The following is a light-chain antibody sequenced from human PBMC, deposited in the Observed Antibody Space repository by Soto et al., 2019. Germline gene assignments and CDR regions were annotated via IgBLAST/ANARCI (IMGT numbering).Light chain of an antibody. CDR3: MQTLRFWT. V-gene: IGKV2-28*01. J-gene: IGKJ1*01. CDR1: QSLLHRDGYTY. Sequence: DVVMTQSPLSLPVTPGEPASISCRSSQSLLHRDGYTYLDWYLQKRGQSPQLLIYLTSNRASGVPDRFSGSGSGTDFTLKISRVEAEDVGVYYCMQTLRFWTFGQGTKVDI. CDR2: LTS.